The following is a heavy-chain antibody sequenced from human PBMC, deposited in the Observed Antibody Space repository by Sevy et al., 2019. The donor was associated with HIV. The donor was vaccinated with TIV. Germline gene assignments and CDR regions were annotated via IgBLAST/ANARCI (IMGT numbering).Heavy chain of an antibody. J-gene: IGHJ4*02. CDR2: IYDSGRT. V-gene: IGHV4-59*01. D-gene: IGHD3-22*01. Sequence: SETLSLTCTVSGGSFSGYYWSWIRQPPGKGLEWIGYIYDSGRTNYNTSLKSRVTISVDTSKNQFSLKLNSVTAADTAVYYCARSLNNYDSSGYQMGFDHWRQGTLVTVSS. CDR1: GGSFSGYY. CDR3: ARSLNNYDSSGYQMGFDH.